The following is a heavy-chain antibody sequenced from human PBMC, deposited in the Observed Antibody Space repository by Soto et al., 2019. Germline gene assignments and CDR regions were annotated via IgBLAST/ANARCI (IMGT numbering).Heavy chain of an antibody. CDR3: ARPRYDGSGTPFDH. V-gene: IGHV3-74*01. CDR1: GFTFSSYW. D-gene: IGHD3-22*01. J-gene: IGHJ4*02. CDR2: ISGDGSST. Sequence: EGQLVESGGGLVQPGGSLRVSCAASGFTFSSYWMHWVRQVPGKGLVWVSRISGDGSSTSYADAVRGRFTISRDNAKNTLYLQMKSLRAEDTALYYCARPRYDGSGTPFDHWGQGALVTVSA.